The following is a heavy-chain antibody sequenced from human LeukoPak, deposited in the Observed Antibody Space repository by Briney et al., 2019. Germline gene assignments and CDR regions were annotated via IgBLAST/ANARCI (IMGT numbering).Heavy chain of an antibody. Sequence: SETLSLTCTVSGGSISSYYWTWIRQPPGKGLEWIGYIYYSGSTNYNPSLKSRVTISVDTSKNQFSLKLSSVTAADTAVYYCARQRPQTYYYGSGSYYKYYFDYWGQGTLVTVSS. V-gene: IGHV4-59*08. CDR3: ARQRPQTYYYGSGSYYKYYFDY. CDR2: IYYSGST. J-gene: IGHJ4*02. CDR1: GGSISSYY. D-gene: IGHD3-10*01.